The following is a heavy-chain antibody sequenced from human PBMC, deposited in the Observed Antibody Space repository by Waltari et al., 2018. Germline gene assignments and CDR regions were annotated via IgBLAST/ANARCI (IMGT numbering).Heavy chain of an antibody. Sequence: QLQLQESGPGLVKPSETLSLTCTVSGGSISSSSYYWGWIRQPPGKGLEWIGSIYYSGSTYYNPSLKSRVTISVDTSKNQFSLKLSSVTAADTAGYYCARHGQQAFYSDYWGQGTLVTVSS. D-gene: IGHD6-13*01. CDR3: ARHGQQAFYSDY. J-gene: IGHJ4*02. CDR1: GGSISSSSYY. V-gene: IGHV4-39*07. CDR2: IYYSGST.